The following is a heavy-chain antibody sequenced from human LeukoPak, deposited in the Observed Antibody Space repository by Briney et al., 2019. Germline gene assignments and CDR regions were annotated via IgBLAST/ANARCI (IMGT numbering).Heavy chain of an antibody. V-gene: IGHV3-53*05. CDR1: GFTVSSNY. CDR3: ANVVAGTDYYYYGMDV. CDR2: IYSGGST. J-gene: IGHJ6*02. D-gene: IGHD6-19*01. Sequence: GGSLRLSCAASGFTVSSNYMSWVRQAPGKGLEWVSVIYSGGSTYYADSVKGRFTISRDNSKNTLYLQMNSLRDEDTAVYYCANVVAGTDYYYYGMDVWGQGTTVTVSS.